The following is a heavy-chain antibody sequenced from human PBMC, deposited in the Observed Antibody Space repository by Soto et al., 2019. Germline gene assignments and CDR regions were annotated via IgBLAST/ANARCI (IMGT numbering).Heavy chain of an antibody. J-gene: IGHJ4*02. Sequence: ASVKVSCKASGGTFSSYAISWVRQAPGQGLEWMGGIIPIFGTANYAQKFQGRVTITADESTSTAYMELSSLRSEDTAVYYCARSYCGGDCTHFDYWGQGTLVTVSS. CDR2: IIPIFGTA. CDR3: ARSYCGGDCTHFDY. CDR1: GGTFSSYA. D-gene: IGHD2-21*02. V-gene: IGHV1-69*13.